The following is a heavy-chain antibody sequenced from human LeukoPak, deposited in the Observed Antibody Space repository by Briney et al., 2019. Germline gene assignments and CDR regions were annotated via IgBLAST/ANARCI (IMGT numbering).Heavy chain of an antibody. V-gene: IGHV1-2*02. J-gene: IGHJ3*02. CDR1: GYTFADYY. CDR2: IDPDSGGT. Sequence: ASVKVSCKASGYTFADYYLHWVRQAPGQGLEWMGSIDPDSGGTNYAQSFQGRVTMTRDTSISTANMELSSLGPDDTAVYYCAREYYDTSGRKHAFKNWGQGTMVTVSS. D-gene: IGHD3-22*01. CDR3: AREYYDTSGRKHAFKN.